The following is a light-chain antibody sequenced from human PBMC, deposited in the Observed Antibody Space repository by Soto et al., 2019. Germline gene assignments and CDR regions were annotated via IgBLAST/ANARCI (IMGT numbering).Light chain of an antibody. J-gene: IGKJ5*01. Sequence: EIVLTQSPGTLSLSPGKRATLSCRASQSVSNFLAWYQQKPGQAPRLLIYDTSNRATGIPARFSGSGSGTEYPLTISNLQAEDFAVYYCQQFNNWPHTFGQGTRLEI. V-gene: IGKV3-11*01. CDR2: DTS. CDR1: QSVSNF. CDR3: QQFNNWPHT.